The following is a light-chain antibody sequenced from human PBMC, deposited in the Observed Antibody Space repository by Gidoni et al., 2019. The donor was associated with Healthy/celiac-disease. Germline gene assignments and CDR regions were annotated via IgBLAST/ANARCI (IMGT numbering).Light chain of an antibody. Sequence: DIVMTQSPATLSVSPGERATLSCRASQSVSSNLAWYQQKPGQAPRLLIYGASTRATGIPARFPGSGSGTEFTLTISSLQSEDFAVYYCQQYNNWPRTFGQGTKVEIK. V-gene: IGKV3-15*01. J-gene: IGKJ1*01. CDR2: GAS. CDR3: QQYNNWPRT. CDR1: QSVSSN.